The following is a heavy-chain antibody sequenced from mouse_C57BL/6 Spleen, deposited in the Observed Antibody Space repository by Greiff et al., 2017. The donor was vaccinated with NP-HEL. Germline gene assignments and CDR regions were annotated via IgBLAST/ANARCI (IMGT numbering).Heavy chain of an antibody. J-gene: IGHJ2*01. CDR1: GFTFSDYG. V-gene: IGHV5-17*01. CDR3: ARRTDYFDY. CDR2: ISSGSITI. Sequence: EVNVVESGGGLVKPGGFLKLSCAASGFTFSDYGMHWVRQAPEKGLEWVAYISSGSITIYYADTVKGRFTISRDNAKNTLFLLMTSLRSEDTAMYYCARRTDYFDYWGQGTTLTVSS.